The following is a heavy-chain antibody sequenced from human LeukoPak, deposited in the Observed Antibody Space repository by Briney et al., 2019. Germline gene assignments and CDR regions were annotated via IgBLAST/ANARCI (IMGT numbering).Heavy chain of an antibody. D-gene: IGHD1-26*01. CDR1: GGTFSSYT. CDR2: IIPILGIA. V-gene: IGHV1-69*02. J-gene: IGHJ3*02. CDR3: AATRVGATYDAVDI. Sequence: SVKVPCKASGGTFSSYTISLVRQAPGQGLEWMGRIIPILGIANYAQKLQGRVTITADKSTSTAYMELSSLRSEDTAVYYCAATRVGATYDAVDICGQGTMVTVSS.